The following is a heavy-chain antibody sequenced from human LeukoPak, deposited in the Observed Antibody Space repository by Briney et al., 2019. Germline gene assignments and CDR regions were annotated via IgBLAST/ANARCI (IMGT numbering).Heavy chain of an antibody. D-gene: IGHD1-1*01. V-gene: IGHV3-21*01. J-gene: IGHJ3*02. CDR2: ISSSSSYI. CDR1: GFTFSSYS. Sequence: PGGSLRLSCAASGFTFSSYSMNWVRQAPGKGLEWVSSISSSSSYIYYADSVKGRFTISRDNAKNSLYLQMNSLRAEDTAVYYCARDHVWYWNDVIAARHPDAFDIWGQGTMVTVSS. CDR3: ARDHVWYWNDVIAARHPDAFDI.